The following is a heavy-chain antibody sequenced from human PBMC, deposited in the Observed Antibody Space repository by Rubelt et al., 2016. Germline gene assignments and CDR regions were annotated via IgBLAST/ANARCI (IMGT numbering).Heavy chain of an antibody. D-gene: IGHD3-9*01. CDR1: GGSISSSSYY. CDR3: ARGRGRYFAPIRENDY. V-gene: IGHV4-39*07. CDR2: IYYSGST. J-gene: IGHJ4*02. Sequence: QLQLQESGPGLVKPSETLSLTCTVSGGSISSSSYYWGWIRQPPGKGLEWIGSIYYSGSTYYNPSLKSRVTISVDTSKNQFSLKLSSVTAADTAVYYCARGRGRYFAPIRENDYWGQGTLVTVSS.